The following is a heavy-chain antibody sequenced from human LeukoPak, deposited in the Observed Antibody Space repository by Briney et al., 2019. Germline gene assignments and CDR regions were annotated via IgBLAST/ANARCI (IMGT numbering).Heavy chain of an antibody. CDR1: GYSFNTDW. CDR2: IYPGDSDT. V-gene: IGHV5-51*01. D-gene: IGHD3-16*01. CDR3: ARRGGARVVDY. Sequence: GESLKISCKGSGYSFNTDWIGWVRQMPGKGLEWVGIIYPGDSDTRYSPSFQGQVTISADMSISTAYLQWSSLKTSDTAMYYCARRGGARVVDYWGQGTLVTVSS. J-gene: IGHJ4*02.